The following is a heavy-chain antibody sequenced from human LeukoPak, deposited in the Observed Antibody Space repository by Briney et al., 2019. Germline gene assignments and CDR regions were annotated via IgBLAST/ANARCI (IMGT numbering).Heavy chain of an antibody. J-gene: IGHJ6*03. CDR1: GGSISSYY. CDR3: ARRLGRKFGERFYYYHYMDV. V-gene: IGHV4-4*07. CDR2: IHTSGST. D-gene: IGHD3-10*01. Sequence: SETLSLTCIVSGGSISSYYWSWIRQPAGKGLEWIGRIHTSGSTNYNPSLKSRVTMSVDTSKNQFSLKLSSVTAADTAVYYCARRLGRKFGERFYYYHYMDVWGKGTTVTISS.